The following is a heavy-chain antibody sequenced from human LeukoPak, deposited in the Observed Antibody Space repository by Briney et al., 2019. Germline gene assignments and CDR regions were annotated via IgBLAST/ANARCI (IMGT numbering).Heavy chain of an antibody. D-gene: IGHD3-10*01. CDR2: IKQDGSEK. CDR1: GFTFSIYA. Sequence: GGSLRLSCAASGFTFSIYAMSWVRQAPGKGLEWVANIKQDGSEKYYVDSVKGRFTISRDNAKNSLYLQMNSLRAEDAAVYYCARDLSLWFGEPLGYWGQGTLVTVSS. V-gene: IGHV3-7*01. CDR3: ARDLSLWFGEPLGY. J-gene: IGHJ4*02.